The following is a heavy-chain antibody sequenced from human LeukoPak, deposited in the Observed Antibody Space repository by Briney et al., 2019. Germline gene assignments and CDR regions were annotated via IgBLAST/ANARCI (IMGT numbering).Heavy chain of an antibody. Sequence: GGSLRLSCAASSFAFSSYSMHWVHQAPGKGLEWVAVISSRGTITYYADSVKGRVTISRDNSKNTLYLQMNSLRAEDTAVYYCARDGDIADAIYFDYWGQGTLVSVSS. V-gene: IGHV3-30*04. D-gene: IGHD6-13*01. CDR1: SFAFSSYS. CDR3: ARDGDIADAIYFDY. J-gene: IGHJ4*02. CDR2: ISSRGTIT.